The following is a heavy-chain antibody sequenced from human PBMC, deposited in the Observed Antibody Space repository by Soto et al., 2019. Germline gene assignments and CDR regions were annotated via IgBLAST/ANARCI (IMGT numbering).Heavy chain of an antibody. D-gene: IGHD4-17*01. V-gene: IGHV3-23*01. CDR1: GFTFSSYA. CDR2: ISGSGGST. J-gene: IGHJ4*02. CDR3: AKDIGPNGDYNDY. Sequence: GGSLRLSCAASGFTFSSYAMSWVRQAPGKGLEWVSAISGSGGSTYYADSVKGRFTISRDNAKNSLYLQMNSLRAEDTALYYCAKDIGPNGDYNDYWGQGTPVTVSS.